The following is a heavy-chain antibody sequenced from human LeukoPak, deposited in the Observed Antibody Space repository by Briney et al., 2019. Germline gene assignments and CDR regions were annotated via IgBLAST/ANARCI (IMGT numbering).Heavy chain of an antibody. CDR2: INGGGGDR. CDR3: GKAEAGTYYFDY. J-gene: IGHJ4*02. Sequence: GGSLRLSCAASGFIFRNYAMRWVRQAPGKGLEGVSAINGGGGDRFYADSVKGRFTISRDNSKNTLYLQMSSLRVEDTAVYYCGKAEAGTYYFDYWGQGTLVTVSS. CDR1: GFIFRNYA. D-gene: IGHD6-19*01. V-gene: IGHV3-23*01.